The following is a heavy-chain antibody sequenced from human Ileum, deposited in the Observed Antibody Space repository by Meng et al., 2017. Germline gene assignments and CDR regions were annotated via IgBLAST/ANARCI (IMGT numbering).Heavy chain of an antibody. CDR2: ITSDGSST. V-gene: IGHV3-74*01. J-gene: IGHJ4*02. CDR3: ARIPAGGGEKGD. Sequence: GGSLRLSCAASGFTFSNYWMYWVRQAPGKGLVWVSRITSDGSSTRYADAVKGRSTISRDNAKNTLYLQMTSLRAEDTAVYYCARIPAGGGEKGDWGQGTLVTVSS. D-gene: IGHD3-10*01. CDR1: GFTFSNYW.